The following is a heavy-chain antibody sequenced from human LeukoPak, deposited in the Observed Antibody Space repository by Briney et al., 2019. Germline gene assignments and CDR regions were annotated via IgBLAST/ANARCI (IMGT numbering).Heavy chain of an antibody. CDR3: ARDHPSGYSSNY. Sequence: PGGSLRLSCVTSGFTFNVFWMSWVRQAPGMGLEWVANINQDGSAQYYVDSVKGRFTISRDNAKNSLSLQMNSLRAEDTAIYYCARDHPSGYSSNYWGQGALVTVSS. CDR2: INQDGSAQ. V-gene: IGHV3-7*03. J-gene: IGHJ4*02. CDR1: GFTFNVFW. D-gene: IGHD5-12*01.